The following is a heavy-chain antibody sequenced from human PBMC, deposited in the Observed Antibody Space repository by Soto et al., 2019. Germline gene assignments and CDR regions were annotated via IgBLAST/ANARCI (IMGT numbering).Heavy chain of an antibody. J-gene: IGHJ3*02. CDR1: GFTFNTYA. D-gene: IGHD3-16*01. V-gene: IGHV3-23*01. CDR2: ISGSGFST. Sequence: PGGSLRLSCAASGFTFNTYAMSWVRQAPGQGLEWVSAISGSGFSTYYADSVEGRFSISSDSSKNTLFLQMNSLRADDTAVYFCATFTFGRPFDTWGQGTMVTVSS. CDR3: ATFTFGRPFDT.